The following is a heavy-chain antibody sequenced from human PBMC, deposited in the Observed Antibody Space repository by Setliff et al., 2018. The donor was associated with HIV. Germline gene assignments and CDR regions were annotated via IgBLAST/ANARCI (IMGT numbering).Heavy chain of an antibody. CDR2: INPKNRST. Sequence: ASVKVSCKASGYTFTTYHMHWLRQAPGQGLEWMGIINPKNRSTTYAQRLQDRVTMTSDTSTNTFYMELSSLKSEDTAVYYCTRNLYYYASGIHFGVYWGQGTPVPSPQ. CDR3: TRNLYYYASGIHFGVY. J-gene: IGHJ4*02. D-gene: IGHD3-10*01. CDR1: GYTFTTYH. V-gene: IGHV1-46*01.